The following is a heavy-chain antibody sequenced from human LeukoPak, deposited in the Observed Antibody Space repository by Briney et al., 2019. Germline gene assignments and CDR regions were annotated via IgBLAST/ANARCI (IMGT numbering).Heavy chain of an antibody. CDR2: IKEDGGER. CDR3: ARASGSYSI. D-gene: IGHD1-26*01. CDR1: KFPFSSYW. J-gene: IGHJ4*02. Sequence: GGSLRLSCVTSKFPFSSYWMSWVRQAPGKGLEWVANIKEDGGERFYVDSVKGRFSISRDNAKNSLYLQMNSLRAEDTAVYYCARASGSYSIWGQGTLVTVSS. V-gene: IGHV3-7*01.